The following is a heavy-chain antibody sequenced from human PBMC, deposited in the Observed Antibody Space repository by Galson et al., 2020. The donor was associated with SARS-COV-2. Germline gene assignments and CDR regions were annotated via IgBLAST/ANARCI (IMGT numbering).Heavy chain of an antibody. CDR1: RGTFSSSD. CDR2: FIHVFHTA. Sequence: SVKVSCKASRGTFSSSDVNWVRQAPGQGLEWLGGFIHVFHTATYAQKFQGRVTITADEPKTTVYMELTSLRSDDTAVYFCVRGEVQTLDFWGQGTLVIVSS. V-gene: IGHV1-69*13. CDR3: VRGEVQTLDF. J-gene: IGHJ4*02. D-gene: IGHD3-16*01.